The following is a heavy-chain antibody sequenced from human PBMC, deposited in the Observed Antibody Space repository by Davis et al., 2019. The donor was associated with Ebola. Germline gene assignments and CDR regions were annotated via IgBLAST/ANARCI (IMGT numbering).Heavy chain of an antibody. J-gene: IGHJ4*02. CDR3: ARDNWGPDY. CDR2: ITGDGTPT. CDR1: GFTFSNLY. V-gene: IGHV3-74*01. D-gene: IGHD7-27*01. Sequence: GESLKISCAASGFTFSNLYMHWVRPDPGTGLVWVSHITGDGTPTNYADSVKGRFTMSRDNGRNTVYLQMNSLRVEDTAVYYCARDNWGPDYWGQGILVTVSS.